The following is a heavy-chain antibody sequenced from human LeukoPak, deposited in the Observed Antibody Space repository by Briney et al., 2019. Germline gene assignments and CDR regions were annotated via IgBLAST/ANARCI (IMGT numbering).Heavy chain of an antibody. CDR3: AILPYCSGGSCYDIAAFDI. CDR2: IYPGDSDT. D-gene: IGHD2-15*01. Sequence: GESLKISCKGSGYSFTSYWIGWVRQMPGKGLEWMGIIYPGDSDTRYSPSFQGQVTISADKSISTAYLQWSSLKASDTAMYYCAILPYCSGGSCYDIAAFDIRGQGTMVTVSS. V-gene: IGHV5-51*01. CDR1: GYSFTSYW. J-gene: IGHJ3*02.